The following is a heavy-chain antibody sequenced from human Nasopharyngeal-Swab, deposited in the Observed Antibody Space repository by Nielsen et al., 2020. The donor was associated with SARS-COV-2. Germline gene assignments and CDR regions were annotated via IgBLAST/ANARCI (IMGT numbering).Heavy chain of an antibody. J-gene: IGHJ4*02. CDR2: ISYDGSNK. V-gene: IGHV3-30*04. CDR1: GFTFSSYA. Sequence: GESLKISCAASGFTFSSYAMHWVRQAPGKGLEWVAVISYDGSNKYYADSVKGRFTISRDNSKNTLYLQMNSLRAEDTAVYYCARDLRWLQFPAGGGDYWGQGTLVTVSS. CDR3: ARDLRWLQFPAGGGDY. D-gene: IGHD5-24*01.